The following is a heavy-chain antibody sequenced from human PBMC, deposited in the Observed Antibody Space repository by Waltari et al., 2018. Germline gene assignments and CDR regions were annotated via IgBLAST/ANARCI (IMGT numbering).Heavy chain of an antibody. Sequence: GQLVQSGVEVKKPGASVEVSCKASGYTFTNYGITWVRQAPGQGLEWMGWISPYKGNSNYAQKFQDRVTMTTDTPTSTAYMDLRSLRSDDTAIYYCARGGFNSGSPAADALDIWGQGTMVTVSS. V-gene: IGHV1-18*01. CDR3: ARGGFNSGSPAADALDI. CDR2: ISPYKGNS. J-gene: IGHJ3*02. D-gene: IGHD6-19*01. CDR1: GYTFTNYG.